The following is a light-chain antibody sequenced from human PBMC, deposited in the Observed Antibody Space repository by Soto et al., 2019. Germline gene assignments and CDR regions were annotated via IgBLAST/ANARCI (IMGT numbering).Light chain of an antibody. CDR3: QQYNSYSQP. J-gene: IGKJ1*01. CDR1: QGIRND. CDR2: DAS. Sequence: HMTQSRSSLSASLGDTVTIXCRAGQGIRNDLGWYQQQLARAPKLLIYDASSLESGVPPRFSGSGSGTEFTITISSLQPDDFATYYCQQYNSYSQPVGQGTKVDI. V-gene: IGKV1-17*01.